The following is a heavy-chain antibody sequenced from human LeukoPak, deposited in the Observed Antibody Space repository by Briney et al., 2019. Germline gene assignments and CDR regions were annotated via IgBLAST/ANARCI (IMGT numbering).Heavy chain of an antibody. Sequence: ASVKVSCTASGYTFTGYYMHWVRQAPGQGLEWMGWFNPNNGGTNSSQTFQGRVTMTRDTSITTAYMELSRLRSDDKAVYYGARGTGERYYSSSWYGSGWFVPWGQGTVVTVSS. V-gene: IGHV1-2*02. CDR1: GYTFTGYY. J-gene: IGHJ5*02. CDR3: ARGTGERYYSSSWYGSGWFVP. D-gene: IGHD6-13*01. CDR2: FNPNNGGT.